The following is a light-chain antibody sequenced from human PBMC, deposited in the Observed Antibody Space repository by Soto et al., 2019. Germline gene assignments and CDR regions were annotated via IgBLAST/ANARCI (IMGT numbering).Light chain of an antibody. V-gene: IGKV1-5*03. Sequence: IQMTQSPSTLSASAGDRVTITCRASQSISPYLAWYQQKPGKAPKLLINMASILQSGVPSRFSGSGSGTEFTLTISSLQPDDFATYYCQQYNSYPWTFGQGTQVDIK. CDR3: QQYNSYPWT. CDR2: MAS. CDR1: QSISPY. J-gene: IGKJ1*01.